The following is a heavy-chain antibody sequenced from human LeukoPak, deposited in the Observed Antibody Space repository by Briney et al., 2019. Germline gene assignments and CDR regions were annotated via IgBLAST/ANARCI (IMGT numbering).Heavy chain of an antibody. J-gene: IGHJ3*02. D-gene: IGHD3-10*01. CDR1: GFTFSSYS. CDR3: ARRGMVRGLIINAFDI. CDR2: ISSSSSYI. V-gene: IGHV3-21*04. Sequence: GGSLRLSCAASGFTFSSYSMNWVRQAPGKGLEWVSSISSSSSYIYYADSVKGRFTISRDNAKNSLYLQMNSLRAEDTAVYYCARRGMVRGLIINAFDIWGQGTMVTVSS.